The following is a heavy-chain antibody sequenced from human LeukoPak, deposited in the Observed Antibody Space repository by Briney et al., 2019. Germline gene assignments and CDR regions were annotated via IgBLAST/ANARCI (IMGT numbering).Heavy chain of an antibody. V-gene: IGHV4-39*01. CDR2: IYYSGST. CDR1: GGSISSSSYY. Sequence: SETLSLTCTVSGGSISSSSYYWGWIRQPPGKGLEWIGSIYYSGSTYYNPSLKSRVTISVDTSKNQFSLKLSSVTAADTAVYYCTRYPKSYSSGWTAFDIWGQGTMVTVSS. CDR3: TRYPKSYSSGWTAFDI. J-gene: IGHJ3*02. D-gene: IGHD6-19*01.